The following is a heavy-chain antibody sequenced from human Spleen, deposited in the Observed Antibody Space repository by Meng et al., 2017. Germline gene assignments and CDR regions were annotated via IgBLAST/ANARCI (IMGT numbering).Heavy chain of an antibody. CDR2: ISFSGTRT. Sequence: GGSLRLSCAASGFTVSHNYMSWVRQAPGKGLEWVSAISFSGTRTYYADSVRGRFTFSRDNSKNTLYLQMNSLRAEDTAVYYCARDAIVVVTATRPNAFDIWGQGTMVTVSS. D-gene: IGHD2-21*02. J-gene: IGHJ3*02. CDR3: ARDAIVVVTATRPNAFDI. V-gene: IGHV3-66*01. CDR1: GFTVSHNY.